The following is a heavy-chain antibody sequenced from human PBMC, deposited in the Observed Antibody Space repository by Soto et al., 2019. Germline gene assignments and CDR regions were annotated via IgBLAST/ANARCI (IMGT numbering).Heavy chain of an antibody. V-gene: IGHV1-2*02. CDR3: ARVPYGVTQRQTYYFDY. J-gene: IGHJ4*02. CDR1: GYTFTGYY. Sequence: ASVKVSCKASGYTFTGYYMHWVRQAPGQGLEWMGWINPNSGGTNYAQKFQGRVTMTRDTSISTAYMELSRLRSDDTAVYYCARVPYGVTQRQTYYFDYWGQGPLVTVSS. CDR2: INPNSGGT. D-gene: IGHD3-10*01.